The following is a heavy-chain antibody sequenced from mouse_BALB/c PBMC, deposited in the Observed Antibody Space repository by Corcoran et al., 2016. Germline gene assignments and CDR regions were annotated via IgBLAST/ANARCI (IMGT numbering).Heavy chain of an antibody. CDR2: INTYTGEP. Sequence: QIQLVQSGPELKKPGETVKISCKASGYTFTNYGMNWLKQAPGKGLKWMGWINTYTGEPTYADDFKGRFAFSLETSASTAYLQINNLKNEDTATYFCAREPDAMDYWGQGTSVTVSS. J-gene: IGHJ4*01. CDR1: GYTFTNYG. D-gene: IGHD6-1*01. CDR3: AREPDAMDY. V-gene: IGHV9-3-1*01.